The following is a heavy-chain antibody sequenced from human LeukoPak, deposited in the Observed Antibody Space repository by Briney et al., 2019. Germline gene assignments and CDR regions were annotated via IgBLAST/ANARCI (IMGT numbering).Heavy chain of an antibody. D-gene: IGHD5-18*01. J-gene: IGHJ4*02. V-gene: IGHV4-34*01. CDR3: ASLGYSYGFCY. CDR2: INHSGST. CDR1: GGSFSGYY. Sequence: PSETLSLTCAVYGGSFSGYYWSWIRQPPGKGLEWIGEINHSGSTNYNPSLKSRVTISVDTPKNQFSLKLSSVTAADTAVYYCASLGYSYGFCYWGQGTLVTVSS.